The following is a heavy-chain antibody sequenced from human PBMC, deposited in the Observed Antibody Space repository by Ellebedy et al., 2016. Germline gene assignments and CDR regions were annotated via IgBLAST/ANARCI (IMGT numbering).Heavy chain of an antibody. CDR1: GFTLNNYA. CDR2: ITGDSATT. V-gene: IGHV3-23*01. J-gene: IGHJ4*02. Sequence: GGSLRLSCAASGFTLNNYAMTWIRQAAGEGLEWVSAITGDSATTYSADSVKGRFTISRDNSRNTLYLQMNSLRVEDTAVYYCVRGASSGSWVTMEYWGQGALVTVSS. CDR3: VRGASSGSWVTMEY. D-gene: IGHD6-13*01.